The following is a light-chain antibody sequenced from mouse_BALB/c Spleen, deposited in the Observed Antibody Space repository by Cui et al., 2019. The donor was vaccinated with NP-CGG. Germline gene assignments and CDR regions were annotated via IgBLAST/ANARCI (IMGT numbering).Light chain of an antibody. V-gene: IGLV1*01. CDR3: ALWYSNHWV. CDR2: GTN. CDR1: TGAVTTSNY. Sequence: HALVTQESVLTTSPGETLTLTCRSSTGAVTTSNYANWVQEKPDHLFTGLIGGTNNRAPGVPARFSGSLIGDKAALTITGAQTEDEAIYFCALWYSNHWVFGGGTKLTVL. J-gene: IGLJ1*01.